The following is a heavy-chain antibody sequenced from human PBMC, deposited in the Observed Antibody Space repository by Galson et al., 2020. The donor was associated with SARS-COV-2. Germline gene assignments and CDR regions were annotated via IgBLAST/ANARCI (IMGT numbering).Heavy chain of an antibody. V-gene: IGHV4-4*07. CDR2: IYTSGST. Sequence: SETLSLTCTVSGGSISSYYWSWIRPPAGKGLEWIGRIYTSGSTNYNPSLKSRVTMSVDTSKNQFSLKLSSVTAADTAVYYCARDSRGPMVRGVIISAFDIWGQGTMVTVSS. CDR3: ARDSRGPMVRGVIISAFDI. D-gene: IGHD3-10*01. J-gene: IGHJ3*02. CDR1: GGSISSYY.